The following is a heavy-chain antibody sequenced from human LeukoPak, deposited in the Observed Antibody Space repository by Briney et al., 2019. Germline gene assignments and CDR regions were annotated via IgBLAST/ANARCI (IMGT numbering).Heavy chain of an antibody. CDR3: ARDHYDSRGDYVVEY. CDR1: GASISSSY. J-gene: IGHJ4*02. CDR2: IHSGGNA. V-gene: IGHV4-59*06. Sequence: SETLSLTCTVSGASISSSYWNWIRQPPGKGLEWLGYIHSGGNAYFNPSVEGRSSISLDKSQNQFFLRLTSVTAADTAVYFCARDHYDSRGDYVVEYWGQGTLVTVSS. D-gene: IGHD3-22*01.